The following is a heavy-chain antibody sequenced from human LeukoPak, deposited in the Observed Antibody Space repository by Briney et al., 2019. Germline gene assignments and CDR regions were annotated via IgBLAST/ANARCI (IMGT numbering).Heavy chain of an antibody. D-gene: IGHD1-1*01. Sequence: GGSLRLSCAASGFTFSSYSMNWVRQAPGKGLEWVSSISSSSSYIYYADSVKGRFTISRDNAKNSLYLQMNSLRAEDTAVYYCARDGRVYNWNHRMAFDIWGQGTMVTVSS. CDR1: GFTFSSYS. CDR3: ARDGRVYNWNHRMAFDI. J-gene: IGHJ3*02. V-gene: IGHV3-21*01. CDR2: ISSSSSYI.